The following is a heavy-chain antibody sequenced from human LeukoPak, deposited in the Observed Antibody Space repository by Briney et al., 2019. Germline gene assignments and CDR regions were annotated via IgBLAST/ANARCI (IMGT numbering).Heavy chain of an antibody. D-gene: IGHD2-21*02. CDR3: ASQPGGVTNFFDY. CDR2: IFTSGNT. Sequence: SETLSLTCTVSGGSISSHSWSWIRQPAGKGLEWIGRIFTSGNTYYNPSLKSRVIMSVDTSKNQFSLKLSFVTAADTAVYYCASQPGGVTNFFDYWGQGTLVTVSS. J-gene: IGHJ4*02. CDR1: GGSISSHS. V-gene: IGHV4-4*07.